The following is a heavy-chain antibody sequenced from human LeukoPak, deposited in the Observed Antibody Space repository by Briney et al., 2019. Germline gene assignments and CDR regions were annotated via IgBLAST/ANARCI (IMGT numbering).Heavy chain of an antibody. CDR1: GFIFIDYG. CDR3: ARGARYSYFDY. J-gene: IGHJ4*02. CDR2: ISGSGSST. D-gene: IGHD1-1*01. V-gene: IGHV3-23*01. Sequence: AEASLRLSCAASGFIFIDYGMSWVRQAPGKGLEWVSVISGSGSSTYYADSVKGRFTISRDNSKNTLFLQMNSLRAEDTAVYYCARGARYSYFDYWGQGTLVTVSS.